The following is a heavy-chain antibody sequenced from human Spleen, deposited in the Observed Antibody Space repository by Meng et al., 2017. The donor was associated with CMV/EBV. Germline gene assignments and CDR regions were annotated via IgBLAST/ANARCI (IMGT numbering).Heavy chain of an antibody. V-gene: IGHV4-34*01. D-gene: IGHD1-7*01. CDR3: ARARGFSGTTYGTDV. CDR1: GGSFSGYY. J-gene: IGHJ6*02. CDR2: INHSGST. Sequence: SETLSLTCAVYGGSFSGYYWSWIRQPPGKGLEWIGEINHSGSTNYNPSLKSRVTISVDTSKNQFSLKLSSVTAADTAVYYCARARGFSGTTYGTDVWGQGTTVTVSS.